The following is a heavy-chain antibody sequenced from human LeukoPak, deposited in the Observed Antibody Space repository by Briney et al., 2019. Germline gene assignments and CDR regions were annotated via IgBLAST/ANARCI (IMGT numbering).Heavy chain of an antibody. Sequence: ASVKVSCKASGYTFTSYGISWVRQAPGQGLEWMGWISAYNGNTNYAQKLQGRVTMTTDTSTSTAYMELRSLRSDDTAVYYCAREGYYDFWSGYLPSSPFDPWGQGTLVTVSS. CDR2: ISAYNGNT. J-gene: IGHJ5*02. V-gene: IGHV1-18*01. CDR1: GYTFTSYG. D-gene: IGHD3-3*01. CDR3: AREGYYDFWSGYLPSSPFDP.